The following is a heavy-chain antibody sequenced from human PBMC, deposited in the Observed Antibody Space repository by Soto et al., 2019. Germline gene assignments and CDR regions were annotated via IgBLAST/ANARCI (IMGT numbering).Heavy chain of an antibody. Sequence: VQLVESGGGVVQPGGSLRLSCAASEFTFSKFDMHWGRQAPGKGREWVAVISYDGNNKYYADSVKGRFSISRDNSKNTLALHINCLRYEDTAVYFCAREGAVPAARGHYYYCMDVWGQGTTVTVSS. J-gene: IGHJ6*02. CDR1: EFTFSKFD. CDR3: AREGAVPAARGHYYYCMDV. D-gene: IGHD2-2*01. V-gene: IGHV3-30*14. CDR2: ISYDGNNK.